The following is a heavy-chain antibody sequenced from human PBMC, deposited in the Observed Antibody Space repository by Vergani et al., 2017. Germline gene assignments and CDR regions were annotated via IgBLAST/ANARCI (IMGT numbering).Heavy chain of an antibody. CDR3: ARALTECGGDCSPYNGFDP. CDR2: IYYSGST. Sequence: QVQLQESGPGLVKPSETLSLTCTVSGGSISSYYWSWIRQPPGKGLEWIGYIYYSGSTNYNPSLKSRVTISVDTSKNQFSLKRSSGTAADTAVYYCARALTECGGDCSPYNGFDPWGQGTLVTVSS. CDR1: GGSISSYY. J-gene: IGHJ5*02. V-gene: IGHV4-59*08. D-gene: IGHD2-21*02.